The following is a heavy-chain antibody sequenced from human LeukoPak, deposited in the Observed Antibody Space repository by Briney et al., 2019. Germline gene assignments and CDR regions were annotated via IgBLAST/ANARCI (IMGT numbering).Heavy chain of an antibody. J-gene: IGHJ4*02. D-gene: IGHD1-26*01. V-gene: IGHV3-23*01. Sequence: GGSLRLSCAASGLTFSDYAMSWFRQAPGKGLEWVSGITSGFTPHYADSVKGRFTISRDNSKNTFHLQMNSLRAEDTAVYYCAKDYSDSRVGDVFFEYWGLGTLVTVSS. CDR1: GLTFSDYA. CDR2: ITSGFTP. CDR3: AKDYSDSRVGDVFFEY.